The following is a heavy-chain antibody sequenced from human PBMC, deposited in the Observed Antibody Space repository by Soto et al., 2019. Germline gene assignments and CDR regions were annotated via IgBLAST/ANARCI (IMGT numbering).Heavy chain of an antibody. CDR1: GGYSNRGNDC. CDR2: INHSGST. V-gene: IGHV4-34*01. D-gene: IGHD1-7*01. Sequence: SETLSLTGRISGGYSNRGNDCLSWISQHPGKGLEWIGEINHSGSTNYNPSLKSRVTISVDTSKNQFSLKLSSVTAADTAVYYCARGTGTTPIDYWGQGTLVNGS. J-gene: IGHJ4*02. CDR3: ARGTGTTPIDY.